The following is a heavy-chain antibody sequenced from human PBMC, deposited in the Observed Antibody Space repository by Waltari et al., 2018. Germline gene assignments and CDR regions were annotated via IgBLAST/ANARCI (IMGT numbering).Heavy chain of an antibody. D-gene: IGHD3-3*01. Sequence: EVQLLESGGGLVQPGGSLRLSCAASGFTFSRYAMRWVRQAPGKGLEWVSAISGSGGSTYYADSVKGRFTISRDNSKNTLYLQMNSLRAEDTAVYYCAKLPVLRFLEWLSHFDYWGQGTLVTVSS. V-gene: IGHV3-23*01. CDR1: GFTFSRYA. J-gene: IGHJ4*02. CDR3: AKLPVLRFLEWLSHFDY. CDR2: ISGSGGST.